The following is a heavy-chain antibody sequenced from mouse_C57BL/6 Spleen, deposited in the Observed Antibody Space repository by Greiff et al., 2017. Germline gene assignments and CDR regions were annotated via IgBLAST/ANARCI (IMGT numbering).Heavy chain of an antibody. CDR1: GYAFSSYW. V-gene: IGHV1-80*01. J-gene: IGHJ4*01. CDR2: IYPGDGDT. Sequence: VQRVESGAELVKPGASVKISCKASGYAFSSYWMNWVKQRPGTGLEWIGQIYPGDGDTNYNGKFKGKATLTADKSSSTAYMQLSSLTSEDSAVYFCARPGSSPYAMDYWGQGTSVTVSS. D-gene: IGHD1-1*01. CDR3: ARPGSSPYAMDY.